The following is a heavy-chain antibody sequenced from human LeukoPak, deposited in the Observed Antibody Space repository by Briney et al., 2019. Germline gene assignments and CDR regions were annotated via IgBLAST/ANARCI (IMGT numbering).Heavy chain of an antibody. CDR1: GGSISTSNYY. D-gene: IGHD3-22*01. Sequence: PSETLSLTCTVSGGSISTSNYYWGWIRQPPGKGLEWIGYIYYSGSTNYNPSLKSRVTISVDTSKNQFSLKLSSVTAADTAVYYCARVGSRGYYDSSGYNPFFDYWGQGTLVTVSS. J-gene: IGHJ4*02. V-gene: IGHV4-61*05. CDR2: IYYSGST. CDR3: ARVGSRGYYDSSGYNPFFDY.